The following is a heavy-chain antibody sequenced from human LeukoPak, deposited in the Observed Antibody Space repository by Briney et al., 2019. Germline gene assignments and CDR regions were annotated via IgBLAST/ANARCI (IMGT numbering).Heavy chain of an antibody. D-gene: IGHD6-19*01. V-gene: IGHV1-2*02. CDR1: GYTFTGYY. CDR3: ASLYSSGWYYFDY. J-gene: IGHJ4*02. CDR2: INPNSGGT. Sequence: ASVKVSCKASGYTFTGYYMHWVRQAPGQGLEWMGWINPNSGGTNYAQKFQGRVTMTRDTSISTAYMGLSRLRSDDTAVYYCASLYSSGWYYFDYWGQGTLVTVSS.